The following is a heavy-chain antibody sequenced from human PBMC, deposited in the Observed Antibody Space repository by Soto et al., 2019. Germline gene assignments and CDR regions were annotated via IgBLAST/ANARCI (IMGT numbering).Heavy chain of an antibody. CDR1: GGTFSSYT. D-gene: IGHD6-13*01. CDR3: ARARGMAAAGTDLAFDY. J-gene: IGHJ4*02. V-gene: IGHV1-69*02. CDR2: IIPILGIA. Sequence: QVQLVQSGAEVKKPGSSVKVSCKASGGTFSSYTISWVRQAPGQGLEWMGRIIPILGIANYAQKFQGRVTITADKSTSTAYMELSSLRSEDTAVYYCARARGMAAAGTDLAFDYWGQGTLVTVSS.